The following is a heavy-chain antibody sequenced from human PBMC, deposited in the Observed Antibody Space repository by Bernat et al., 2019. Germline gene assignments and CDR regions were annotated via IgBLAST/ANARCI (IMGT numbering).Heavy chain of an antibody. CDR2: INPNSGGT. D-gene: IGHD6-13*01. V-gene: IGHV1-2*04. CDR3: ATSSKYSSSWYDY. CDR1: GYTFTGYY. Sequence: QVQLVQSGAEVKKPGASVKVSCKASGYTFTGYYMHWVRQAPGKGLEWMGWINPNSGGTTYAQKFQGWVTMTRDTSISTAYMELSRLRSDETAVYYCATSSKYSSSWYDYWGQGTLVTVSS. J-gene: IGHJ4*02.